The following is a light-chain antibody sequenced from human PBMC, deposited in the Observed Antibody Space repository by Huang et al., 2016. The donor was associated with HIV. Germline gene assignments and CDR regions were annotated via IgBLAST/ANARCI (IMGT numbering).Light chain of an antibody. J-gene: IGKJ3*01. Sequence: DIQMTQSPSSLSASVGDRVTITCRASQSISSYLNWYQAKPGKAPRLLIYAASSLQSGVPSRFVGSGSGTAFTLTINNLQPEDFATYYCQQSYSTLFTFGPGTKVDIK. V-gene: IGKV1-39*01. CDR3: QQSYSTLFT. CDR2: AAS. CDR1: QSISSY.